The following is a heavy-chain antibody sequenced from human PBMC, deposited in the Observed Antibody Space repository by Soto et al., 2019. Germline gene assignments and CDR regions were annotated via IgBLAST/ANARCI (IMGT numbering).Heavy chain of an antibody. D-gene: IGHD1-26*01. CDR1: GFTFSSYW. J-gene: IGHJ4*02. CDR3: AQAISRERQIDY. V-gene: IGHV3-74*01. CDR2: INSDGSST. Sequence: PGGSLRLSCAASGFTFSSYWMHWVRQAPGKGLVWVSRINSDGSSTSYADSVKGRFTISRDNSKNTLYLQMNSLRAEDTAVYYCAQAISRERQIDYWGQGTLVTVSS.